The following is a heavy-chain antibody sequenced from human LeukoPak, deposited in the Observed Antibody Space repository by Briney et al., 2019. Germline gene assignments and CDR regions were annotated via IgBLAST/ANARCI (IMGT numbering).Heavy chain of an antibody. V-gene: IGHV3-48*02. Sequence: GGSLRLSCAASGFTFSSYTMNRVRQAPGKGLEWVSYISSTGNTIYYADSVKGRFTISRDNAKNSLSLQMNSLRDEDTAVYYCARGQEWFGEFDYWGQGTLVTVSS. CDR1: GFTFSSYT. J-gene: IGHJ4*02. CDR3: ARGQEWFGEFDY. CDR2: ISSTGNTI. D-gene: IGHD3-10*01.